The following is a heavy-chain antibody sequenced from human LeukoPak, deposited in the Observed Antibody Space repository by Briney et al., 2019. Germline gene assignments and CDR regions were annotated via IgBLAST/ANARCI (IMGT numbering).Heavy chain of an antibody. CDR1: GGSISSYY. V-gene: IGHV4-4*07. D-gene: IGHD6-19*01. CDR3: ARMVGQWLATYLDYYMDV. CDR2: IYTSGST. Sequence: SETLSLTCTVSGGSISSYYWSWIRQPAGKGLEWIGRIYTSGSTNYNPSLKSRVTMSVDTSKNQFSLKLSSVTAADTAVYYCARMVGQWLATYLDYYMDVWGKGTTVTISS. J-gene: IGHJ6*03.